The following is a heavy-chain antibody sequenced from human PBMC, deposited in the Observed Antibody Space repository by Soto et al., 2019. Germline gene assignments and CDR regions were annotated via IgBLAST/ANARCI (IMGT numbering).Heavy chain of an antibody. CDR3: AKGRSYYYYYGVDV. V-gene: IGHV3-23*01. CDR1: GFTFSSYA. Sequence: PGGSLRLSCAASGFTFSSYAMSWVRQAPGKGLEWVSAISGSGSSTYYADSVKGRFTISRDNSKNTLYLQMNSLRAEDTAVYYCAKGRSYYYYYGVDVWGQGTTVTV. CDR2: ISGSGSST. J-gene: IGHJ6*02.